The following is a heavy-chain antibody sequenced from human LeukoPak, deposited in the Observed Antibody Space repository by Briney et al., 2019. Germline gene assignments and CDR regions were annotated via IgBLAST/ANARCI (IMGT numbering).Heavy chain of an antibody. CDR2: IKQDGSEK. D-gene: IGHD3-22*01. J-gene: IGHJ3*02. Sequence: GALRLSCAASGFTFSSYAMHWVRQAPGKGLEWVASIKQDGSEKYYVDSVKGRFTISRDNAKNSLYLQMNSLRAEDTAVYYCARDGDYYDSSGSPHDALDIWGQGTVVTVSS. CDR1: GFTFSSYA. CDR3: ARDGDYYDSSGSPHDALDI. V-gene: IGHV3-7*01.